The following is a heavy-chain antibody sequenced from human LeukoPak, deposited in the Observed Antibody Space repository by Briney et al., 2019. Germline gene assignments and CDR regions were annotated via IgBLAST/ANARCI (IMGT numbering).Heavy chain of an antibody. CDR2: ISGSDGYT. Sequence: GGTLRLSCAASGFSFSSHGMSWVRQAPGKGLDCVSVISGSDGYTYYADSVKGRFTISRDNSKNTLYLQMNSLRAEDTAIYYCAKQDTSMDYFDYWGRGTLVSVSS. J-gene: IGHJ4*02. D-gene: IGHD5-18*01. CDR1: GFSFSSHG. V-gene: IGHV3-23*01. CDR3: AKQDTSMDYFDY.